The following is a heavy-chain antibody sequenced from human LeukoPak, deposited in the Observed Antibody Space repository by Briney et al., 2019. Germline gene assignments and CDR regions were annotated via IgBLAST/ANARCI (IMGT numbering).Heavy chain of an antibody. CDR2: IDTSGGDI. CDR3: ARASRLDYHYGMDV. J-gene: IGHJ6*02. V-gene: IGHV3-48*03. Sequence: PGGSLRLSCAASGFIFSRDEMNWVRQAPGKGLEWVSYIDTSGGDIYYADSVKGRFTNSRDNAKNSVYLQMYSLRVEDTAVYYCARASRLDYHYGMDVWGQGTTVTVSS. CDR1: GFIFSRDE. D-gene: IGHD3-9*01.